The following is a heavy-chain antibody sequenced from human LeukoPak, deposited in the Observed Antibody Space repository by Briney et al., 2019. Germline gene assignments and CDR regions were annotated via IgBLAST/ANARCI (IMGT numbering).Heavy chain of an antibody. CDR2: IRSKANSYVT. Sequence: GGSLRLSCAASGLSFSGSAMHWVRQASGRGLEWLGRIRSKANSYVTAYAASVNGRFIISRDDSKNTAYLQMNSLKIEDTAVYYCHPPPDYSDYWGQGTLVTVSS. V-gene: IGHV3-73*01. CDR1: GLSFSGSA. J-gene: IGHJ4*02. CDR3: HPPPDYSDY.